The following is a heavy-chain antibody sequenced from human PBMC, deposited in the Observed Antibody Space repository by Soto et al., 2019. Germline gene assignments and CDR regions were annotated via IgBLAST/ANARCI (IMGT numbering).Heavy chain of an antibody. Sequence: SQTLSRTCVISGDDVSNNRAAWNWIRQSPSRGLEWLGRAYYRSEWSHDFATGMEGRLTIQPDTSKNQVSLHLNFVTPEDSAIYFCQRDHGKYTEYFSIWGQGTPVTVSS. V-gene: IGHV6-1*01. CDR2: AYYRSEWSH. CDR3: QRDHGKYTEYFSI. CDR1: GDDVSNNRAA. J-gene: IGHJ1*01. D-gene: IGHD3-3*02.